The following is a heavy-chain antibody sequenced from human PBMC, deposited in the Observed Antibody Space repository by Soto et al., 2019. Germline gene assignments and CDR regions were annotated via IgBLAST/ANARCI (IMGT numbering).Heavy chain of an antibody. CDR1: GFVFSSYW. CDR3: ARDGVAAGLYLDN. D-gene: IGHD2-15*01. J-gene: IGHJ4*02. CDR2: INQDGSEK. Sequence: GGSLRLSCTASGFVFSSYWMSWVRQAPGKGLEWVANINQDGSEKYYVDSVRGRFIISRDNAENSLYLQMNSLRAEDTALYYCARDGVAAGLYLDNWGQGTQVTVS. V-gene: IGHV3-7*01.